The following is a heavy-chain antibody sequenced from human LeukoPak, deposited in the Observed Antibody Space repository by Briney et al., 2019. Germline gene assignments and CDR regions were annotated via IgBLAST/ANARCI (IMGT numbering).Heavy chain of an antibody. V-gene: IGHV4-30-4*08. Sequence: KSSQTLSLTCNVSGGSISSGDYYWSWIRHPPWKGLEWIGYMYYRGSTYYKPSLKSRVTISVDRSKNQFSLKLSSVTAADTAVNYCARGYVCIAAAGTLVHWGQGTLVTVSS. D-gene: IGHD6-13*01. J-gene: IGHJ4*02. CDR2: MYYRGST. CDR1: GGSISSGDYY. CDR3: ARGYVCIAAAGTLVH.